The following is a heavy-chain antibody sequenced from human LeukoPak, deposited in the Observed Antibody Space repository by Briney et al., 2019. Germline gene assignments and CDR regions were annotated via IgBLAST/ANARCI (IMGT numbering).Heavy chain of an antibody. Sequence: PGGSLRLSCAASGFTFSGSAMHWVRQASGKGLEWVGRSRSKANSYATAYTASVKGRFTISRDDSKNTAYLQMNSLKTEDTAVYYCTSSGPYCSSTSCYRDYWGQGTLVTVSS. CDR3: TSSGPYCSSTSCYRDY. V-gene: IGHV3-73*01. D-gene: IGHD2-2*02. CDR1: GFTFSGSA. CDR2: SRSKANSYAT. J-gene: IGHJ4*02.